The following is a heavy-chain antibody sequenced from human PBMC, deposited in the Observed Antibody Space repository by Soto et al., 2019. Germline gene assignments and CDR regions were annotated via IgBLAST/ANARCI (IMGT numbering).Heavy chain of an antibody. CDR1: GFTFSSYG. V-gene: IGHV3-33*01. CDR2: IWYDGSNK. J-gene: IGHJ6*02. Sequence: GGSLRLSCAASGFTFSSYGMHWVRQAPGKGLEWVAVIWYDGSNKYYADSVKGRLTISRDNSKNTLYLQMNSLRAEDTAVYYCARDGLLYYYDSSGLYGMDVWGQGTTVTVSS. CDR3: ARDGLLYYYDSSGLYGMDV. D-gene: IGHD3-22*01.